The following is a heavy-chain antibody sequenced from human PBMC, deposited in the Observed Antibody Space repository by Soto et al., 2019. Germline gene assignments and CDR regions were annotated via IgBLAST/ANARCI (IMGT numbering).Heavy chain of an antibody. CDR1: GFTFTNAW. CDR3: TTDSFRTMIVGRFVY. V-gene: IGHV3-15*07. J-gene: IGHJ4*01. Sequence: GESLKISCAASGFTFTNAWINWVRQAPGKGLEWVGRIKSKIDGGTTDFAAPVKGRFAISRDDSQNMVYLQVTSLKIEDAAVYFCTTDSFRTMIVGRFVYWGHGTLVTLSS. CDR2: IKSKIDGGTT. D-gene: IGHD3-22*01.